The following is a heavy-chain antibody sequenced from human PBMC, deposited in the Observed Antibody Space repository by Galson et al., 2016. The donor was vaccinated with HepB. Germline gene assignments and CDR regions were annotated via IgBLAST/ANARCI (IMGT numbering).Heavy chain of an antibody. D-gene: IGHD2-2*01. Sequence: SVKVSCKASGGTFSSYAISWVRQAPGQGLEWMGGIIPIFGTANYAQKFQGRVTITADESTSTAYMELSSLRSEDTAVYYCARGGCSSISCSDFGYYYGLDVWGQGTTVTVSS. V-gene: IGHV1-69*13. CDR3: ARGGCSSISCSDFGYYYGLDV. CDR2: IIPIFGTA. J-gene: IGHJ6*02. CDR1: GGTFSSYA.